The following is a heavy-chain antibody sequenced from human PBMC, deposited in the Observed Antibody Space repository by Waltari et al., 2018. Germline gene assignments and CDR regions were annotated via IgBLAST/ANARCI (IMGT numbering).Heavy chain of an antibody. D-gene: IGHD1-26*01. CDR1: GYTFTGYY. CDR3: ARDLHQVGAKATYGMDV. V-gene: IGHV1-2*02. Sequence: QVQLVQSGAEVKKPGASVKVSCKASGYTFTGYYMHWVRQAPGQGLEWMGWINPNRGGTNYAQKFQGRVTMTRDTSISTAYMELSRLRSDDTAVYYCARDLHQVGAKATYGMDVWGQGTTVTVSS. J-gene: IGHJ6*02. CDR2: INPNRGGT.